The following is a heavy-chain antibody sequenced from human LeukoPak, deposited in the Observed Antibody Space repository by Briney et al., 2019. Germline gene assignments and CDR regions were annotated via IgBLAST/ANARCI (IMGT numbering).Heavy chain of an antibody. J-gene: IGHJ4*02. Sequence: PGGSLRLSCAASGFTFSGYAMSWVRQAPGKGLEWVSAISGSGGSKNYADPVKGRFTISRDNAKNSLYLQMNSLRAEDTAVYYCAIYRSYGDRDYWGQGTLVTVSS. D-gene: IGHD4-17*01. CDR2: ISGSGGSK. CDR1: GFTFSGYA. V-gene: IGHV3-23*01. CDR3: AIYRSYGDRDY.